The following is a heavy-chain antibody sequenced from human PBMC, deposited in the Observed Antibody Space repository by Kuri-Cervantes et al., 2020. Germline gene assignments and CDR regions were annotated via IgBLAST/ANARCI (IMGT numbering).Heavy chain of an antibody. CDR2: ISGSGGST. V-gene: IGHV3-23*01. Sequence: GGSLRLSCAASGFTFSSYAMSWVRQAPGKGLEWVSAISGSGGSTYYADSVKGRFTISRDNSKNTLYLQMNSLRAEDTAVYYCAKVRRSGYIGYDLVAIDYWGQGTLVTVSS. D-gene: IGHD5-12*01. CDR3: AKVRRSGYIGYDLVAIDY. J-gene: IGHJ4*02. CDR1: GFTFSSYA.